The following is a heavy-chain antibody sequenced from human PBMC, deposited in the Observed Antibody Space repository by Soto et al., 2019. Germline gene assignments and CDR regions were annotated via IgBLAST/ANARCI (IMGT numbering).Heavy chain of an antibody. CDR3: AGYNWNYYFDP. Sequence: KTSETLSLTCTVSGGSVRDGSYYWAWLRQPPGKGLEWIGHIYHGGSTIYNPSLKSRVTISIDTSKSQFSLNLNSMTAADTAVYYCAGYNWNYYFDPWGQGTLVTVSS. V-gene: IGHV4-61*01. J-gene: IGHJ5*02. D-gene: IGHD1-7*01. CDR2: IYHGGST. CDR1: GGSVRDGSYY.